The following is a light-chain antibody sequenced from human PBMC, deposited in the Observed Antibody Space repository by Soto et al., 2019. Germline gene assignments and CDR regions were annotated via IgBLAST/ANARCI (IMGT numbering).Light chain of an antibody. CDR2: DAS. J-gene: IGKJ2*01. V-gene: IGKV3-11*01. CDR3: QQRSNWPGYT. Sequence: EIVLAQSSATLSLSPGERATLSCRASQSVNSYLAWYQQKPGQAPRLLIYDASDRATGIPARFSGSGSGTDFTLTISSLEPEDFAVYYCQQRSNWPGYTFGQGTKLEIK. CDR1: QSVNSY.